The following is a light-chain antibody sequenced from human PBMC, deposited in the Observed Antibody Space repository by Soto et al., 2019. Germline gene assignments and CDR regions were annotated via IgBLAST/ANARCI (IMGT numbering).Light chain of an antibody. CDR1: QSISSW. Sequence: DIQMTQSPSTLSASVGDRVTITCRASQSISSWLAWYQQKPGKAPKLLIYDASSLESGDPSRFSGSGSGTEFTLTISRLQPDDFATYYCQQYNSYPWTFGQGTKVEIK. CDR2: DAS. V-gene: IGKV1-5*01. J-gene: IGKJ1*01. CDR3: QQYNSYPWT.